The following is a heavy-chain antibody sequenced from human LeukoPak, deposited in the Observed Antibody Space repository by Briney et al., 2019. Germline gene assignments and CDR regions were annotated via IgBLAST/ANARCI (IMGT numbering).Heavy chain of an antibody. J-gene: IGHJ4*02. D-gene: IGHD5-12*01. CDR3: ARAVLAHGVVATKDY. V-gene: IGHV1-2*06. CDR1: GYTFTGYH. Sequence: GASVKVSCKASGYTFTGYHMHWVRQAPGQGLEWMGRINPNSGGTNYAQKFQGRVTMTRDTSISTAYMELSRLRSDDTAVYYCARAVLAHGVVATKDYWGQGTLVTVSS. CDR2: INPNSGGT.